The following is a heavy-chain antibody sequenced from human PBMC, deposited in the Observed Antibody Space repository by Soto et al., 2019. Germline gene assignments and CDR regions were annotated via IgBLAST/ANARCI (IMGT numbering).Heavy chain of an antibody. J-gene: IGHJ3*02. CDR1: GFSLSTGGMC. CDR2: IDWEDDK. Sequence: ESGPTLVNPTQTLTLTCTFSGFSLSTGGMCVNWIRQPPGKALEWLARIDWEDDKYYTTSLKTRLTISKDTSKNQVVLRMTNMDPVDTATYYCARAYYYGSGRGIDIWGQGTMVTVSS. V-gene: IGHV2-70*11. D-gene: IGHD3-10*01. CDR3: ARAYYYGSGRGIDI.